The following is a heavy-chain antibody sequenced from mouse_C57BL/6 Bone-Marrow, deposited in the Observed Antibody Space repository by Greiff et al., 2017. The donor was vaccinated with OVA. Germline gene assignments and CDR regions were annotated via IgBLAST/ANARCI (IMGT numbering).Heavy chain of an antibody. J-gene: IGHJ2*01. V-gene: IGHV5-6*01. CDR2: ISSGGSYT. Sequence: EVQLVESGGDLVKPGGSLKLSCAASGFTFSSYGMSWVRQTSDKRLEWVATISSGGSYTYYPDSVKGRFTISRDNAKNTLYLHMSSLKSEDTAMYYCARQGYWGQGTTLTVSS. CDR1: GFTFSSYG. CDR3: ARQGY.